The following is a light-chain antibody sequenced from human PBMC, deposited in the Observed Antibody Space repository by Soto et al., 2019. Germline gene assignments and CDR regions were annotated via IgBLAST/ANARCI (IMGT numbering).Light chain of an antibody. Sequence: EIVMTQSPVTLSVSPGERATLSCRASQSVSTNLAWYQQKPGQAPRVLIYGASTRATGAPARFSGSGFGTDFSLTINNLEPEDFAVYYCQQRNSWPITFGQGTRLEIK. V-gene: IGKV3-15*01. CDR1: QSVSTN. CDR2: GAS. CDR3: QQRNSWPIT. J-gene: IGKJ5*01.